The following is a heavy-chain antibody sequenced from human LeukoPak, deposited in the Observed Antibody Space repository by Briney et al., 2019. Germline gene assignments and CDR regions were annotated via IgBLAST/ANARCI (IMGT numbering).Heavy chain of an antibody. J-gene: IGHJ4*02. CDR3: ARGYSYAYYFDY. CDR2: IYHSGNP. CDR1: GGSVTSSSYY. Sequence: PSETLSLTCTVSGGSVTSSSYYWGWIRQPPGKGLEWIGSIYHSGNPYYNPSLKSRVTILVDTSNNQFSLNLNSVTAADTALYFCARGYSYAYYFDYWGQGNLVTVSS. D-gene: IGHD5-18*01. V-gene: IGHV4-39*07.